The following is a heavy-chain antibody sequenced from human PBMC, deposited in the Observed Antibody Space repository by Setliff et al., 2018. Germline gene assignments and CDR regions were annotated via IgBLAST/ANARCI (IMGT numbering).Heavy chain of an antibody. CDR1: GGSINNYH. D-gene: IGHD5-12*01. J-gene: IGHJ3*01. CDR3: VRERRKQIWLKIDAFDV. V-gene: IGHV4-59*12. Sequence: SETLSLTCTVSGGSINNYHWNWIRQPPGKGLEWIGYVGYNGNTHYNPSLNSRVTISIDTSKSQFSLRLSSLTAADTAVYYCVRERRKQIWLKIDAFDVWGQGTMVTVSS. CDR2: VGYNGNT.